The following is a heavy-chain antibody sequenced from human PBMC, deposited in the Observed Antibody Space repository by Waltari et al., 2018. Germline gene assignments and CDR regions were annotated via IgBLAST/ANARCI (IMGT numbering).Heavy chain of an antibody. CDR2: ISHSGST. CDR1: GGSFSGYY. Sequence: QVQLQQWGAGLLKPSETLSLTCAVYGGSFSGYYWSWIRQPPGKGLEWIGEISHSGSTNYNPSLKSRVTISVDTSKNQFSLKLSSVTAADTAVYSCARVYQLLSGGWFDPWGQGTLVTVSS. V-gene: IGHV4-34*01. J-gene: IGHJ5*02. CDR3: ARVYQLLSGGWFDP. D-gene: IGHD2-2*01.